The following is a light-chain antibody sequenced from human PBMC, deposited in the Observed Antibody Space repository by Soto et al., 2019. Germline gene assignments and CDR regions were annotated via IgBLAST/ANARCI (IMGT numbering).Light chain of an antibody. Sequence: DIPMTQSPSSLSASVGDRVTITCRASQSVTKYLNWYQQKPGKAPRLLIYAASNLQGGVPSRFSGGGYGNDFTLPISRLQPEEFATYYCQHNYQNRPWTFGPGTMVEIK. V-gene: IGKV1-39*01. CDR1: QSVTKY. J-gene: IGKJ1*01. CDR2: AAS. CDR3: QHNYQNRPWT.